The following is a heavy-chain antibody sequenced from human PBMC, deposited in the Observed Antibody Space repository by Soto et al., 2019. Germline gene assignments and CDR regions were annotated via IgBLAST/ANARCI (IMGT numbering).Heavy chain of an antibody. D-gene: IGHD4-4*01. Sequence: EVQLLESVGGLAHPGVSLRLSCVASGSTFSSYGLSWVRQAPGKGLGWVSGINVDGDTTNYADSVKGRYTISRDNSVNTMYLQLHILRPEDTAIYNCTQARGYSSSYYWFNPWGPETMVTVSS. CDR2: INVDGDTT. CDR1: GSTFSSYG. V-gene: IGHV3-23*01. CDR3: TQARGYSSSYYWFNP. J-gene: IGHJ5*02.